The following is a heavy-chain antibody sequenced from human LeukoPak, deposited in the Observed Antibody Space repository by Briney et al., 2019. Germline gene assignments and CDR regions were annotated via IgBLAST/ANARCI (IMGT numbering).Heavy chain of an antibody. CDR3: ARDPGYSSSWSYMDV. V-gene: IGHV4-61*01. Sequence: SETLSLTCTVSGVSISSSNSYWSWIRQPPGKGLEWIGYIYYSGSTNYNPSLKSRVTISVDTSKNQFSLKLSSVTAADTAVYYCARDPGYSSSWSYMDVWGKGTTVTVSS. CDR2: IYYSGST. D-gene: IGHD6-13*01. CDR1: GVSISSSNSY. J-gene: IGHJ6*03.